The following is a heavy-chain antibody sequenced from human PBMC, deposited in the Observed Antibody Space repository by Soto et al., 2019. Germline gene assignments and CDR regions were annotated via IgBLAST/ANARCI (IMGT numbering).Heavy chain of an antibody. CDR1: GGSFSDTY. CDR3: ARGVRLFRGSFDP. CDR2: INHNTNT. Sequence: QVHLQQWGAGLLKPSETLSLTCAVYGGSFSDTYWNWFRQPPGKGLEWIGEINHNTNTIYNPSLTRRATXSXDXXKNQFSLKLTSVTAADTAVYYCARGVRLFRGSFDPWGQGTLVTVSS. V-gene: IGHV4-34*01. D-gene: IGHD2-15*01. J-gene: IGHJ5*02.